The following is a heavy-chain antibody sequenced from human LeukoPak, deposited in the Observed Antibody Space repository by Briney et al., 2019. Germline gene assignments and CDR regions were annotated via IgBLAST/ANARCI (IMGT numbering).Heavy chain of an antibody. Sequence: GGSLRLSCAASGFTFSSYWMSWVRQAPGKELEWVANIKQDGSEKYYVDSVKGRFTISRDNAKNSLYLQMNSLRAEDTAVYYCARGGPYGDYVHLYWGQGTLVTVSS. CDR1: GFTFSSYW. V-gene: IGHV3-7*01. CDR2: IKQDGSEK. CDR3: ARGGPYGDYVHLY. D-gene: IGHD4-17*01. J-gene: IGHJ4*02.